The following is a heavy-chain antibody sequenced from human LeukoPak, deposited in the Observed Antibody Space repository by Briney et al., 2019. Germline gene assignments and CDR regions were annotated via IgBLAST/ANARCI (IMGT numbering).Heavy chain of an antibody. D-gene: IGHD5-12*01. CDR3: ARASALATPPFAY. J-gene: IGHJ4*02. Sequence: SGGSLRLSCAASGFTFSSYWMHWVRQAPGKGPVWVSRINIDGSTSDYADSVKGRFTIPRDNAKNAMYLQMNSLRVDDTAVYYCARASALATPPFAYWGQGTLVTVSS. CDR2: INIDGSTS. V-gene: IGHV3-74*01. CDR1: GFTFSSYW.